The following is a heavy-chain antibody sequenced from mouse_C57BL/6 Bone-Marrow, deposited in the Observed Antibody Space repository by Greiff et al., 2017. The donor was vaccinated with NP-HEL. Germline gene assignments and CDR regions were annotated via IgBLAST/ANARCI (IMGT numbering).Heavy chain of an antibody. Sequence: EVKLMESGGGLVKPGGSLKLSCAASGFTFSDYGMHWVRQAPEKGLEWVAYISSGSSTIYYADTVKGRFTISRDNAKNTLFLQMTSLRSEDTAMYHCARPGATRRGFAYWGQGTLVTVSA. CDR2: ISSGSSTI. V-gene: IGHV5-17*01. CDR1: GFTFSDYG. CDR3: ARPGATRRGFAY. J-gene: IGHJ3*01. D-gene: IGHD1-1*01.